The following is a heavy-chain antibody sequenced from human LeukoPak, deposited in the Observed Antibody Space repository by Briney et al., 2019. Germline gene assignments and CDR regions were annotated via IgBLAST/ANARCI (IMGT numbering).Heavy chain of an antibody. D-gene: IGHD6-13*01. CDR3: ARVRQQRWFDP. CDR2: IYYSGST. Sequence: SETLSLTCTVAGGSISSYYWSWIRQPPGKGLEWTGYIYYSGSTNYNPSRKSRVTISVDTSKNQFSLKLSSVTAADTAVYYCARVRQQRWFDPWGQGTLVTVSS. J-gene: IGHJ5*02. CDR1: GGSISSYY. V-gene: IGHV4-59*01.